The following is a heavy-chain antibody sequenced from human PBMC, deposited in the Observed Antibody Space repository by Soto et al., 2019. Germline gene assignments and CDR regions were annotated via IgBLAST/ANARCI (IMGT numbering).Heavy chain of an antibody. D-gene: IGHD3-10*01. J-gene: IGHJ5*02. Sequence: QVQLVESGGGAVQPGRSLRLSCAASGFTFSSYAMHWVRQAPGKGLEWVAVISYDGSNKYYADSVKGRFTISRDNSKNTLYLQMNSLRAEDTAVYYCAREGVRGVIIWWFDPWGQGTLVTVSS. V-gene: IGHV3-30-3*01. CDR1: GFTFSSYA. CDR3: AREGVRGVIIWWFDP. CDR2: ISYDGSNK.